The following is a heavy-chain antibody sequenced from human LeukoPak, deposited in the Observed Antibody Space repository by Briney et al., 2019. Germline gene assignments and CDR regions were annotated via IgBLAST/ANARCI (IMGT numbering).Heavy chain of an antibody. J-gene: IGHJ4*02. V-gene: IGHV4-39*01. CDR2: IHYSGSI. CDR1: GGSISSSTYY. D-gene: IGHD3-16*01. Sequence: SETLSLTCTVSGGSISSSTYYWGWIRQPPGKGLEWIGSIHYSGSIYYNPSLKSRLTISVDTSKNQFSLKLSSVTAADAAVYYCARLTAAGGNFDYWGQGTLVTVSS. CDR3: ARLTAAGGNFDY.